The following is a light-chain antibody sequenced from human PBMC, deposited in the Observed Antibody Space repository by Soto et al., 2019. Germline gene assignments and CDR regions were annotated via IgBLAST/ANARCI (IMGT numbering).Light chain of an antibody. CDR2: INSDGSV. J-gene: IGLJ3*02. CDR1: NGHNSFA. V-gene: IGLV4-69*01. CDR3: QTRDTAPL. Sequence: QLVLTQSPSASASLGASVKVTCSLTNGHNSFAIAWHQQKPGKGPRFLMKINSDGSVRKGDGIPDRFSGSRSGAESYLTISSLQSDDEADFYCQTRDTAPLFGGRTKVTVL.